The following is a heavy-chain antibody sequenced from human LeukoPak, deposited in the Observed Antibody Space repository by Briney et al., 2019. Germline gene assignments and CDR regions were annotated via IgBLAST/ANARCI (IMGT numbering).Heavy chain of an antibody. CDR2: IKQDGSEK. D-gene: IGHD3-10*01. V-gene: IGHV3-7*04. CDR1: GFTFSSYW. CDR3: ARARVTMVRGPAYYMDV. Sequence: GGSLRLSCAASGFTFSSYWMSWVRQAPGKGLEWVANIKQDGSEKYYVDSVKGRFTISRDNAKNSLYLQMNSLGAEDTAVYYCARARVTMVRGPAYYMDVWGKGTTVTVSS. J-gene: IGHJ6*03.